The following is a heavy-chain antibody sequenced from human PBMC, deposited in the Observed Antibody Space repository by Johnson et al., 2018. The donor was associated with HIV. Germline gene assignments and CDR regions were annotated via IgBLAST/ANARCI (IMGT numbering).Heavy chain of an antibody. Sequence: EQLVESGGGVARSGGSLRLSCAASGFTFNDYDMSWVRQVPGKGLEWVSGINWNGGGTGYADSVKGRFTISRDNSKNTLYLQMNSLRAEDTAVYYCARDKNNGIAAAALAAFDIWGQGTMVTVSS. D-gene: IGHD6-13*01. J-gene: IGHJ3*02. V-gene: IGHV3-20*04. CDR3: ARDKNNGIAAAALAAFDI. CDR2: INWNGGGT. CDR1: GFTFNDYD.